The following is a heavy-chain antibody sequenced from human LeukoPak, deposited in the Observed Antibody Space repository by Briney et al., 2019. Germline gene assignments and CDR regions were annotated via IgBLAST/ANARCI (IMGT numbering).Heavy chain of an antibody. V-gene: IGHV4-4*07. CDR1: GASISSYY. CDR3: ARDFCSSGSCCFDY. Sequence: SETLSLTCTVSGASISSYYWSWIRQPAGKGLEWIGRIYTRGGTNYNPSLKSRVTMSVDTSKNQFSLKLSSVTAADTAVYYCARDFCSSGSCCFDYWGQGTLVTVSS. J-gene: IGHJ4*02. CDR2: IYTRGGT. D-gene: IGHD2-15*01.